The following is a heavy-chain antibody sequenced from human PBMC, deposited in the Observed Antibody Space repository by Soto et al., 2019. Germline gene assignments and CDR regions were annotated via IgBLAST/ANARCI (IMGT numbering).Heavy chain of an antibody. Sequence: QITLKESGPTLVKPTQTLTLTCTFSGFSLTTRGVGVGWIRQPPGKALECLALIYWDDDKRYSPSLQSRLSIPKDTSKNQVLLTMTNVNPVDTGTDYCAQLPYYYQYDWFDPWGQGTLVSVSS. CDR3: AQLPYYYQYDWFDP. CDR2: IYWDDDK. CDR1: GFSLTTRGVG. D-gene: IGHD3-16*01. J-gene: IGHJ5*02. V-gene: IGHV2-5*02.